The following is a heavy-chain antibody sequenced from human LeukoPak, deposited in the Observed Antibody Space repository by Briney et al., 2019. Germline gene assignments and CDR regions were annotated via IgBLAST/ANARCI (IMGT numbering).Heavy chain of an antibody. D-gene: IGHD2-2*01. CDR1: GFTFSCYG. J-gene: IGHJ4*02. V-gene: IGHV3-30*02. CDR3: AKVVPAAMRADY. CDR2: IRYDGSNK. Sequence: PGGSLRLSCAASGFTFSCYGMHWVRQAPGKGLEWVAFIRYDGSNKYYADSVKGRFTISRDNSKNTLYLQMNSLRAEDTAVYYCAKVVPAAMRADYWGQGTLVTVSS.